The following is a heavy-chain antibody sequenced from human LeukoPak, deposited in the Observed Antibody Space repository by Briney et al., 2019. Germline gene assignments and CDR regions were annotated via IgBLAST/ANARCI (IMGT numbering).Heavy chain of an antibody. CDR2: INDSGST. V-gene: IGHV4-34*01. CDR3: ARWWGFDP. Sequence: SETLSLTCGVYGGSFSGYYWTWIRQPPGKGLEWIGEINDSGSTNYNPSLQSRVTISVDTSKNQFSLKLNSLTAADTAVYYCARWWGFDPWGQGTLVTVSS. D-gene: IGHD2-15*01. CDR1: GGSFSGYY. J-gene: IGHJ5*02.